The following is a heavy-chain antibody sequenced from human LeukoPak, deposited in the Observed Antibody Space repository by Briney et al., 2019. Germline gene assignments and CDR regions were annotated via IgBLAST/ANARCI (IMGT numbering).Heavy chain of an antibody. V-gene: IGHV1-2*02. Sequence: GASVKVSCKASGYTFTGYYMHWVRQAPGQGREWMGWINPNSGGTNYAQKFQGRVTMTRDTSISTAYMELSRLRSDDTAVYYCARGVLRYFDWLLDIDYWGQGTLVTVSS. CDR1: GYTFTGYY. J-gene: IGHJ4*02. CDR2: INPNSGGT. D-gene: IGHD3-9*01. CDR3: ARGVLRYFDWLLDIDY.